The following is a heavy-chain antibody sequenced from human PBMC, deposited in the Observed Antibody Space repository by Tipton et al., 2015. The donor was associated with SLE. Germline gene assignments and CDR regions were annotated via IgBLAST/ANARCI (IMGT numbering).Heavy chain of an antibody. CDR3: ATSLLLGIDY. CDR1: GFSFISYA. J-gene: IGHJ4*02. Sequence: SLRLSCAASGFSFISYAMHWVRQAPGKGLEWVAVISYDGSNKYYADSVKGRFTISRDNSKNTLYLQMNSLRAEDTAVYYCATSLLLGIDYWGQGTLVTVSS. V-gene: IGHV3-30*04. CDR2: ISYDGSNK. D-gene: IGHD7-27*01.